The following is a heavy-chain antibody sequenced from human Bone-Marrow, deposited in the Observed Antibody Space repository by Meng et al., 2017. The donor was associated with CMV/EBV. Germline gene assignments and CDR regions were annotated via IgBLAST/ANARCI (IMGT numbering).Heavy chain of an antibody. V-gene: IGHV4-39*02. D-gene: IGHD3-10*01. J-gene: IGHJ4*02. CDR1: GGSISSSSYY. CDR3: AREGRGSGF. CDR2: IYYSGST. Sequence: SETLSLTCTVSGGSISSSSYYWGWIRQPPGKGLEWIGSIYYSGSTYYNPSLKSRVTISVDTSKNQFSLKLSSVTAADTAVYYCAREGRGSGFWGQGTLVTVSS.